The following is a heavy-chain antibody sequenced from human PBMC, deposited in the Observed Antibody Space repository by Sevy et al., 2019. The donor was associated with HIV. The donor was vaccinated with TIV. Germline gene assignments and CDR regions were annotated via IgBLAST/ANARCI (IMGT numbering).Heavy chain of an antibody. Sequence: GGSLRLSCAASGFTFRSYVFNWVRKAPGKGLQWISPISTGGAGGATIFYADSVKGRFTSSRDNSKNSVFLQMNSLRAEDTAVYFCASSRGDDYKWYFVYWGHGTLVTVSS. CDR3: ASSRGDDYKWYFVY. CDR1: GFTFRSYV. V-gene: IGHV3-48*03. CDR2: ISTGGAGGATI. D-gene: IGHD4-4*01. J-gene: IGHJ4*01.